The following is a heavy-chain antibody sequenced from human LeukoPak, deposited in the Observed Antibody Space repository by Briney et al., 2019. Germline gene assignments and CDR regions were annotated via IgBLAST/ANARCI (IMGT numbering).Heavy chain of an antibody. D-gene: IGHD3-3*01. J-gene: IGHJ3*02. CDR1: GFTFSSYE. Sequence: GGSLRLSCAASGFTFSSYEMNWVRQAPGKGLEWVSYISSSGSTIYYADSVKGRFTISRDNAKNSLYLQMNSLRAEDTALYYCAKDSMEWLFDAFDMWGHGTMVTVSS. V-gene: IGHV3-48*03. CDR3: AKDSMEWLFDAFDM. CDR2: ISSSGSTI.